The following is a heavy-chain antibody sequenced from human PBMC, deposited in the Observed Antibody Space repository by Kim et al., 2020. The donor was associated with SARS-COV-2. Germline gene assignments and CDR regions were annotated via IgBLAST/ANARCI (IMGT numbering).Heavy chain of an antibody. CDR1: GGTFSSYA. D-gene: IGHD3-22*01. V-gene: IGHV1-69*13. Sequence: SVKVSCKASGGTFSSYAISWVRQAPGQGLEWMGGIIPIFGTANYAQKFQGRVTITADESTSTAYMELSSLRSEDTAVYYCARDPDYYDSSGYYDYWGQGTLVTVSS. CDR2: IIPIFGTA. CDR3: ARDPDYYDSSGYYDY. J-gene: IGHJ4*02.